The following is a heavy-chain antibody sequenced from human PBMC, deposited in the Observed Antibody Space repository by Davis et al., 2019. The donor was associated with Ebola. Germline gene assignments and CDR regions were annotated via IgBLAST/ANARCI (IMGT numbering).Heavy chain of an antibody. CDR3: ATAENSFGVVLRHYFES. CDR1: GDTFGTNA. J-gene: IGHJ4*02. CDR2: LIPLFATL. Sequence: SVKVSCKASGDTFGTNAVIWVRQAPGQGLEWMGELIPLFATLSYSQKFHGRVIITADESTATAYMELSGLGSEESAIYYCATAENSFGVVLRHYFESWGQGTLVTVSS. V-gene: IGHV1-69*13. D-gene: IGHD3-3*01.